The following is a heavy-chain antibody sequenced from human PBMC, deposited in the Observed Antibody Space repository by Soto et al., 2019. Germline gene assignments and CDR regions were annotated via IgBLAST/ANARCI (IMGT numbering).Heavy chain of an antibody. V-gene: IGHV3-23*01. Sequence: PGGSLRLSCAASGFTFSSYAMSWVRQAPGKGLEWVSAISGSGGSTYYADSVKGRFTISRDNSKNTLYLQMNSLRAEDTAVYYCATAPGYWESAPFDYWGQGTMVTVSS. CDR1: GFTFSSYA. CDR3: ATAPGYWESAPFDY. J-gene: IGHJ4*02. D-gene: IGHD6-25*01. CDR2: ISGSGGST.